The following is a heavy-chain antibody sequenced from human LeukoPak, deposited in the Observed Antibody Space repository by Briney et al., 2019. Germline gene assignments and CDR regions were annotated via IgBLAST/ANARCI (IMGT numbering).Heavy chain of an antibody. CDR3: ARESDSSGYRIAFDI. V-gene: IGHV1-2*04. J-gene: IGHJ3*02. D-gene: IGHD3-22*01. Sequence: ASVKVSCKASGYTFTGYYMHWVRQAPGQGLEWMGWINPNSGGTNYAQKFQGWVTMTRDTSISTAYMELSRLRSDDTAVYYCARESDSSGYRIAFDIWGQGTMVTVSS. CDR2: INPNSGGT. CDR1: GYTFTGYY.